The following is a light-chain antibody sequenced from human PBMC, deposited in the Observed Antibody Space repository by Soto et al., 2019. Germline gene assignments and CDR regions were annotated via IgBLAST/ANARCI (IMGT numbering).Light chain of an antibody. CDR3: QQYGSSGT. CDR1: QSVYRNF. Sequence: EIVLTQSPGTLSLSPGERAALSCRASQSVYRNFLAWYQQRPGQAPRLLIYGASNRATGIPDRFSGSGSGTDFTLTISRLEPEDFAVYYCQQYGSSGTFGQGTKVDIK. J-gene: IGKJ1*01. V-gene: IGKV3-20*01. CDR2: GAS.